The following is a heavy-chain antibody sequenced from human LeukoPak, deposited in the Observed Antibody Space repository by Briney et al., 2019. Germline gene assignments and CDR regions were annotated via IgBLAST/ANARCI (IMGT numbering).Heavy chain of an antibody. CDR3: ARDIGYSYGYSDYYYYYMDV. Sequence: KPSETLSLTCTVSGGSISSYYWSWIRQPPGKGLEWIGYIYYSGSTNYNPSLKSRVTISVDTSKNQFSLKLSSVTAADTAVYYCARDIGYSYGYSDYYYYYMDVWGKGTTVTVSS. CDR2: IYYSGST. J-gene: IGHJ6*03. V-gene: IGHV4-59*01. CDR1: GGSISSYY. D-gene: IGHD5-18*01.